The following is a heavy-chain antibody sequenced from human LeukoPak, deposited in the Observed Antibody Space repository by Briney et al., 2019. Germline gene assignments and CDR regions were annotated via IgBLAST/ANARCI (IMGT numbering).Heavy chain of an antibody. V-gene: IGHV1-69*05. Sequence: GASVKVSCKASGGTFSSYAISWVRQAPGQGLEWMGGIIPIFGTANYAQKFQGRVTITTDESTSTAYMELSSLRSEDTAVYYCARDWETEKYYYGSGSLCFDYWGQGTLVTVSS. CDR3: ARDWETEKYYYGSGSLCFDY. CDR2: IIPIFGTA. J-gene: IGHJ4*02. D-gene: IGHD3-10*01. CDR1: GGTFSSYA.